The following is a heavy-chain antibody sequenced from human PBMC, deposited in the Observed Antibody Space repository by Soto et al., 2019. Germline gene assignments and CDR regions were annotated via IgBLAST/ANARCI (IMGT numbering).Heavy chain of an antibody. D-gene: IGHD2-15*01. CDR3: AHSIRRDNCRGGNCYYFDS. J-gene: IGHJ4*02. CDR1: GFSLSTSGVG. Sequence: SGPTLVNPTQTLTLTCPFSGFSLSTSGVGVGWIRQPPGKALEWLALIYWDDDKRYSPSLKNRLTITTDTSKSQVVLIMTNMDPVDTGTYYCAHSIRRDNCRGGNCYYFDSWGQGTPVTVSS. V-gene: IGHV2-5*02. CDR2: IYWDDDK.